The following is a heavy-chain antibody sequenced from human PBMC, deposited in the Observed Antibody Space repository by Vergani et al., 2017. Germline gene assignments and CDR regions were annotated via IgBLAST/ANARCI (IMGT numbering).Heavy chain of an antibody. D-gene: IGHD3-10*01. CDR1: GFTFSSYS. CDR3: ARVGDYYGSGKYYFDY. Sequence: EVQLVESGGGLVKPGGSLRLSCAASGFTFSSYSMNWVRQAPGKGLEWVSSISSSSSYIYYADSVKGRFTISRDYAKNSLYLQMNSLRAEDTAVYYCARVGDYYGSGKYYFDYWGQGTLVTVSS. J-gene: IGHJ4*02. V-gene: IGHV3-21*01. CDR2: ISSSSSYI.